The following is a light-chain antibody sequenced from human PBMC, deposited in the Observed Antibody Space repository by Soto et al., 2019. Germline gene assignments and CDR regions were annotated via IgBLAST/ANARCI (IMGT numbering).Light chain of an antibody. J-gene: IGKJ4*01. Sequence: EIVLTQSPGTVSLSPGERATLSCRASQSVSSSYLAWYQQKPGQAPRLLIYGASSRATGIPDRFSGSGSGKDFTITISRLEPEDFAVYYCQQYGSSPLTFGGGTKVEIK. CDR1: QSVSSSY. CDR3: QQYGSSPLT. CDR2: GAS. V-gene: IGKV3-20*01.